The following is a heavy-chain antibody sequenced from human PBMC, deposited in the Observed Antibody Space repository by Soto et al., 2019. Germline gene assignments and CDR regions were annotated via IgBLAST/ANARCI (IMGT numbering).Heavy chain of an antibody. CDR1: GFSLSNARMG. CDR2: IFSNDEK. D-gene: IGHD2-15*01. CDR3: ARIPLYCSGGSCYGYYYYGMDV. Sequence: QVTLKESGPVLVKPTETLTLTCTVSGFSLSNARMGVSWIRQPPGKALEWLAHIFSNDEKSYSTSLKSRLTISQDTSKSQVVLTLTNMDPVDTATYYCARIPLYCSGGSCYGYYYYGMDVWGQGTTVTVSS. J-gene: IGHJ6*02. V-gene: IGHV2-26*01.